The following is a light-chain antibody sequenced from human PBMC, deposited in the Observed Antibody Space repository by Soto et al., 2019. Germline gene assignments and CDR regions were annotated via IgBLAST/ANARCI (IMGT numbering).Light chain of an antibody. CDR1: SSDVGGYNY. CDR3: SSYTSSRTLV. Sequence: QAVVTQPASVSGSPGQSITISCTGTSSDVGGYNYVSWYQHHPGKAPKLMIYDVSNRPSGVSDRFSGSKSGNTASLTISGLQAEDEADYYCSSYTSSRTLVFGGGTKLTVL. V-gene: IGLV2-14*03. J-gene: IGLJ2*01. CDR2: DVS.